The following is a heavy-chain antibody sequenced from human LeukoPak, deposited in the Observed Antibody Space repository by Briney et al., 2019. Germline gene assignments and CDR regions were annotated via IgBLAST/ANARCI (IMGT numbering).Heavy chain of an antibody. J-gene: IGHJ6*03. V-gene: IGHV3-7*01. CDR2: IKQDGSEK. CDR1: GFTFSSYW. Sequence: GGSLRLSCAASGFTFSSYWMSWVRQAPGKGLEWVANIKQDGSEKYSVDSVKGRFTISRDNAKNSLYMQMNSLRAEDTAVYYCARVMPASVWRSYGSYYYYYYMDIWGKGTTVTVSS. CDR3: ARVMPASVWRSYGSYYYYYYMDI. D-gene: IGHD3-16*01.